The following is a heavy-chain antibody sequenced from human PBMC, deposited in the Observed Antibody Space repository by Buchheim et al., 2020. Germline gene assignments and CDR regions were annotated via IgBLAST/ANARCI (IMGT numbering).Heavy chain of an antibody. D-gene: IGHD5-24*01. V-gene: IGHV3-66*01. CDR3: AGGEMATIIAFDY. J-gene: IGHJ4*02. CDR2: IYSGGST. Sequence: EVQLVESGGGLVQPGGSLRLSCAASGFTVSSNYMSWVRQAPGKGLEWVSVIYSGGSTYYADSVKGRFPISRDHSKHTLYLQLNSLRAEDTAVYYCAGGEMATIIAFDYWGQGTL. CDR1: GFTVSSNY.